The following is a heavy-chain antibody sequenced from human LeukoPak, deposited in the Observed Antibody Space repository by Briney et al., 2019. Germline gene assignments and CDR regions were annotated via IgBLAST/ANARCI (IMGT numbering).Heavy chain of an antibody. D-gene: IGHD1-7*01. V-gene: IGHV1-69*05. J-gene: IGHJ4*02. CDR3: ARDLGITGTYDNHCFDY. CDR2: FTPIFGTA. CDR1: GGTFNTYA. Sequence: AASVKVSCKASGGTFNTYAISWVRQAPGQGLEWMGRFTPIFGTANYAQKFQGRVSITTDESTSTAYMQLSSLRSEDTAMYYCARDLGITGTYDNHCFDYWGQGTLVTVSS.